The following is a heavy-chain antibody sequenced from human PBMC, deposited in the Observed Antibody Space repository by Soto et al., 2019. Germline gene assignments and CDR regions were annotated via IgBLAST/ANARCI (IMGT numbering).Heavy chain of an antibody. CDR1: GYRFTSYW. J-gene: IGHJ4*02. CDR3: ARSRVDYDILTGSPPFDY. D-gene: IGHD3-9*01. Sequence: PVDSLKISGEGSGYRFTSYWVGWVRTMPGKGLEWMGIIYPGDSDTRYSPSFQGQVTISADKSISTAYLQWSSLKASDTAMYYCARSRVDYDILTGSPPFDYWGQGTLVTVSS. V-gene: IGHV5-51*01. CDR2: IYPGDSDT.